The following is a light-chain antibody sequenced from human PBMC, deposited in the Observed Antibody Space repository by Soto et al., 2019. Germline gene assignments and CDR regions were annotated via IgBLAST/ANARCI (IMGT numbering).Light chain of an antibody. CDR1: SSDVGGYNY. J-gene: IGLJ1*01. V-gene: IGLV2-14*03. CDR3: CSYTTSNTRQIV. Sequence: QSALTQPASVSGSPGQSITISCTGTSSDVGGYNYVSWYQHHPGKAPKLMIYDVSNRPSGVSNRFSGSKSGNTASLTISGRQPEDEADYYCCSYTTSNTRQIVFGTGTKVTVL. CDR2: DVS.